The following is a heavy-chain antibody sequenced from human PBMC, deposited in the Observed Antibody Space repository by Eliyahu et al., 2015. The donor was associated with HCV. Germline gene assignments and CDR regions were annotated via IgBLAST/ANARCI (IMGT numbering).Heavy chain of an antibody. CDR3: ARDLNYDSSGYWYYYYGMDV. CDR1: GFTFXRYW. Sequence: EVQLVESGGGLVQPGGXLRLSCAAXGFTFXRYWMSWXRQAPGKGLEWVANIKQDGSEKYYVDSVKGRFTISRDNAKNSLYLQMNSLRAEDTAVYYCARDLNYDSSGYWYYYYGMDVWGQGTTVTVSS. D-gene: IGHD3-22*01. V-gene: IGHV3-7*03. CDR2: IKQDGSEK. J-gene: IGHJ6*02.